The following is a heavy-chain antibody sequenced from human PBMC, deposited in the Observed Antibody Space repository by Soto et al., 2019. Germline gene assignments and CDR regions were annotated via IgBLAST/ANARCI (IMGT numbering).Heavy chain of an antibody. V-gene: IGHV3-21*01. J-gene: IGHJ4*02. CDR3: ARASHDYGELDY. CDR1: GFPFSTYN. CDR2: ISTWSSYS. Sequence: PGGSLRLSCTATGFPFSTYNMNWVRQAPGKGLEWVSYISTWSSYSFYADSVKGRFTISRDNAKNSLYLQMNSLRAEDTAVYYCARASHDYGELDYGGQGALVTVSS. D-gene: IGHD4-17*01.